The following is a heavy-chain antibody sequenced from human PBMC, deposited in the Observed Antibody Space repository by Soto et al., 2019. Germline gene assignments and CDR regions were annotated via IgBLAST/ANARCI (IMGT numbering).Heavy chain of an antibody. J-gene: IGHJ4*02. CDR3: AREYSAYHYHVDF. Sequence: QVQLVESGGALVKPGGSLRLSCAASGFTFSDYFMTWIRQAPGEGLEWVAYISTSARIINYADSVKGRFTISRDNAKNSLYLQMNSLRAEDMAVYFCAREYSAYHYHVDFWGQGTVVTVSS. CDR1: GFTFSDYF. CDR2: ISTSARII. V-gene: IGHV3-11*01. D-gene: IGHD4-4*01.